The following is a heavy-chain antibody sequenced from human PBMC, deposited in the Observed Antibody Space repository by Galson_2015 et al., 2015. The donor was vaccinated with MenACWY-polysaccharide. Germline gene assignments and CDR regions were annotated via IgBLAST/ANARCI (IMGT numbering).Heavy chain of an antibody. V-gene: IGHV6-1*01. CDR1: GDSVSSNSAA. Sequence: CAISGDSVSSNSAAWNWIRQSPSRGLEWLGRTYYRSKWYHDYPVSVKSRITINPDTSKNQFSLQLNSVTPDDTALYYCARTWPPYSRTWYECFDYWDQGTLVTVSS. D-gene: IGHD6-13*01. CDR2: TYYRSKWYH. J-gene: IGHJ4*02. CDR3: ARTWPPYSRTWYECFDY.